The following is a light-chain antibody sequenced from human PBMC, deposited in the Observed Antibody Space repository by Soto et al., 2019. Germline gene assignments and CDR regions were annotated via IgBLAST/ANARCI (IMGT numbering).Light chain of an antibody. V-gene: IGLV2-14*01. CDR2: DVS. J-gene: IGLJ1*01. CDR3: SSYTSSIPHLDV. CDR1: SSDVGGYNY. Sequence: QSVLTQPASVSGSPGQWITISCTGTSSDVGGYNYVSWYQQHPGKAPKLMIYDVSNRPSGVSNRFSGSKSVNTASLTISGLQAEDEADYYCSSYTSSIPHLDVFGTRTKVTVL.